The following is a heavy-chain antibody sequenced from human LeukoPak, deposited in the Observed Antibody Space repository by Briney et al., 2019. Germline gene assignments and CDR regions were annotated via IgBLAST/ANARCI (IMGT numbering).Heavy chain of an antibody. CDR2: ISSSSSYI. D-gene: IGHD3-9*01. CDR3: ARDMPSTLRYFDWLSYYYYTDV. CDR1: GFTFSSYS. J-gene: IGHJ6*03. Sequence: PGGSLRLSCAASGFTFSSYSMNWVRQAPGKGLEWVSSISSSSSYIYYADSVKGRFTISRDNAKNSLYLQMNSLRAEDTAVYYCARDMPSTLRYFDWLSYYYYTDVWGKGTTVTVSS. V-gene: IGHV3-21*01.